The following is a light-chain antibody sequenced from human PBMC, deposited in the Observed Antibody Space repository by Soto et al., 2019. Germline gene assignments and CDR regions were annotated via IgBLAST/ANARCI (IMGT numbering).Light chain of an antibody. CDR1: QSVSSSY. J-gene: IGKJ2*01. V-gene: IGKV3-20*01. Sequence: EIVLTQSPGTLSLSPGERATLSCRASQSVSSSYLAWYQQKPGQAPRPLIYGASSRVTGIPDIFSGSGSGTDFTLTISRLESEDFAVYYCQQYGRSPPYTFGQGTKLEIK. CDR2: GAS. CDR3: QQYGRSPPYT.